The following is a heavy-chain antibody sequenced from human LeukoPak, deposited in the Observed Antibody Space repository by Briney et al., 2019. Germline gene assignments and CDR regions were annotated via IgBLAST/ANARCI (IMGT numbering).Heavy chain of an antibody. Sequence: GRSLRLSCAASGFTFSSYGMQWVRQAPGKGLEWVAVIWYDGSNKYYADSVKGRFTISRDNSKNTLYLQMNSLRAEDTAVYYCARDRLYYDILTGYRPNWFDPWGQGTLVTVSS. D-gene: IGHD3-9*01. J-gene: IGHJ5*02. CDR1: GFTFSSYG. CDR3: ARDRLYYDILTGYRPNWFDP. V-gene: IGHV3-33*01. CDR2: IWYDGSNK.